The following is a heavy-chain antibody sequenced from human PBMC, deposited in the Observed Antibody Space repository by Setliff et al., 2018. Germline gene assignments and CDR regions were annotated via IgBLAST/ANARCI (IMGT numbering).Heavy chain of an antibody. D-gene: IGHD3-22*01. CDR1: DFSVPTVYY. J-gene: IGHJ4*02. CDR3: ARGTFDTSGYFPYPIGY. Sequence: SETLSLTCTVSDFSVPTVYYWGWIRQPPGKGLEWIASVYYSGTTYYNPSLESRVSMSVDMSKSQVSLNLYSVTAADTAVYYCARGTFDTSGYFPYPIGYWGQGTLVTVSS. V-gene: IGHV4-38-2*02. CDR2: VYYSGTT.